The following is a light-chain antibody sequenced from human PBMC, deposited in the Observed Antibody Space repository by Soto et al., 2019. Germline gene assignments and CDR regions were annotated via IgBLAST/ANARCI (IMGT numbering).Light chain of an antibody. Sequence: DIPLTQSPSSLSASVGDRVSITCRASQNVGNHFNWYRQKPWQAPKLLVARASILHSGVPSGSSGSGSGTDFTLTIGSRQAEDFASYYCLQTFLSRPTCRQGTRVEIK. V-gene: IGKV1-39*01. CDR3: LQTFLSRPT. CDR1: QNVGNH. J-gene: IGKJ1*01. CDR2: RAS.